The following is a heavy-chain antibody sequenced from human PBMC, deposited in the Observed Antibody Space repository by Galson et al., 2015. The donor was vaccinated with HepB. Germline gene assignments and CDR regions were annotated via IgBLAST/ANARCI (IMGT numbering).Heavy chain of an antibody. CDR1: GFTFSTYW. CDR2: IKEDGSDK. V-gene: IGHV3-7*05. J-gene: IGHJ4*02. D-gene: IGHD2-21*01. CDR3: ARACGWRSYSDY. Sequence: SLRLSCAASGFTFSTYWMTWVRQAPGKGLEWVASIKEDGSDKYYVDSVKGRFTISRDNVNNSLYLQMNGLRAEDTAVYFCARACGWRSYSDYWGQGTLVTASA.